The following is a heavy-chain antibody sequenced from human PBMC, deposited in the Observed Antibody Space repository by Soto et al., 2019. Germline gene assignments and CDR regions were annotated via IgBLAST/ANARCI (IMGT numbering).Heavy chain of an antibody. D-gene: IGHD3-10*01. CDR3: GRRPYCVSGNYYRARAGLDG. CDR2: INHSGST. CDR1: GGPFSGYY. Sequence: PSETLSLTCAVYGGPFSGYYWSWIRQPPGKGLEWIGEINHSGSTNYNPSLKSRVTMSVDTSESHFSLKVSSLTAADTAVYYFGRRPYCVSGNYYRARAGLDGWWQGATVTVSS. J-gene: IGHJ6*01. V-gene: IGHV4-34*01.